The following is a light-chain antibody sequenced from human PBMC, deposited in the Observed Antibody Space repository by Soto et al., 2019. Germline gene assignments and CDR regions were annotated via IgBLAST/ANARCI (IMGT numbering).Light chain of an antibody. CDR1: QTVNNN. Sequence: EIVMTQSPATLSVSPGERATLSCRASQTVNNNLAWYQQKVGQAPRLLIYSTFNRATGVPARFSGSGSGTDFTLTISSLQSEDFAFYYCQQYINWPLSFGGGTKVEIK. CDR3: QQYINWPLS. V-gene: IGKV3-15*01. CDR2: STF. J-gene: IGKJ4*01.